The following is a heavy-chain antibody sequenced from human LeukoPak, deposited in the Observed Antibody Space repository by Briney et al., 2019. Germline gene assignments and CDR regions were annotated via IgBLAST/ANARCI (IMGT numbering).Heavy chain of an antibody. Sequence: PSETLSLTCAVSGGSISSDSWGWIRQPPGKGLEWIGHIYYSGSTTYNPSLKSRVTISVDKSKNQFSLKLSSVTAADTAVYYCARGVYCGGDCASGPTYDAFDIWGQGTMVTVSS. V-gene: IGHV4-59*12. CDR2: IYYSGST. CDR3: ARGVYCGGDCASGPTYDAFDI. CDR1: GGSISSDS. J-gene: IGHJ3*02. D-gene: IGHD2-21*02.